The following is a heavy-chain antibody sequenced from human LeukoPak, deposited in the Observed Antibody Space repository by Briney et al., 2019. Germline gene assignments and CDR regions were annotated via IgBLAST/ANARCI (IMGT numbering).Heavy chain of an antibody. V-gene: IGHV4-34*01. CDR1: GGSFSGYY. CDR2: INHSGST. Sequence: SETQSLTCAVYGGSFSGYYWSWIRQPPGKGLEWIGEINHSGSTNYNPSLKSRVTISVDTSKNQFSLKLSSVTAADTAVYYCARIPGGYYYDSSGYYPPFDYWGQGTLVTVSS. J-gene: IGHJ4*02. CDR3: ARIPGGYYYDSSGYYPPFDY. D-gene: IGHD3-22*01.